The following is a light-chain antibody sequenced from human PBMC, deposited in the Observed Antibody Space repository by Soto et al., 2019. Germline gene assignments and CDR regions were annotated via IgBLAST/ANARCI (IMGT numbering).Light chain of an antibody. CDR2: QDS. J-gene: IGLJ2*01. Sequence: SYELTQPPSVSVSPGQTASITCSGDKLGDKYACWYQQKPGQSPVLVIYQDSKRPSGIPERISGSNSGNTATLTISGTQAMDEADYYCQAWDSSLVVFGGGTKLTVL. CDR3: QAWDSSLVV. V-gene: IGLV3-1*01. CDR1: KLGDKY.